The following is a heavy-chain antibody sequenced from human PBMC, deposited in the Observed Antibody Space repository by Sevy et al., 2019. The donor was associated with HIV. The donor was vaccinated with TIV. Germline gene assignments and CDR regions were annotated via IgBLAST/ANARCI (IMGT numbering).Heavy chain of an antibody. Sequence: GGSLRLSCTTSGFTFGDYAMNWVRQAPGKGLEWVAFLKSKADGGTVDHAASVKGRFTISRDDSKSIAYLQMNDLTTTDTGVDYCTRWKGLQSIFDYWGQGALVTVSS. V-gene: IGHV3-49*04. D-gene: IGHD1-1*01. CDR3: TRWKGLQSIFDY. CDR2: LKSKADGGTV. CDR1: GFTFGDYA. J-gene: IGHJ4*02.